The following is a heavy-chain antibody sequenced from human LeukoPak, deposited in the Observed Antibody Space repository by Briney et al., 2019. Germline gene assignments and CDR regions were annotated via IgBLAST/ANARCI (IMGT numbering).Heavy chain of an antibody. J-gene: IGHJ4*02. CDR3: ARGGSTYYYDTRFIDY. D-gene: IGHD3-22*01. CDR2: XRAYNGKK. Sequence: GLEXXXXXRAYNGKKNYAQKLKGRVTMTTEKTTSTAYMELRSLGSDDTAVYYCARGGSTYYYDTRFIDYWGQGTLVTVSS. V-gene: IGHV1-18*01.